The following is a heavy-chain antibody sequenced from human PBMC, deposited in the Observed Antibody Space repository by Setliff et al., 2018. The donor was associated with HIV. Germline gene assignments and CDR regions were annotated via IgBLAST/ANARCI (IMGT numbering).Heavy chain of an antibody. CDR2: VYYTGST. Sequence: SETLSLTCTLSGGSVSSSGYYWGWLRQPPGQGPEWIGSVYYTGSTYYSLSLNSRVTISVDTSKNQFSLKLSSVTAADTAVYYCGKLQLLDYWGQGTLVTVSS. CDR3: GKLQLLDY. V-gene: IGHV4-39*07. J-gene: IGHJ4*02. D-gene: IGHD2-2*01. CDR1: GGSVSSSGYY.